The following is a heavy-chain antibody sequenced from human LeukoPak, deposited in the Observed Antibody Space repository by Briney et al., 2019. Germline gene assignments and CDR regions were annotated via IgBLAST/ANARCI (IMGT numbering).Heavy chain of an antibody. CDR3: ARGGWSLDY. V-gene: IGHV3-7*04. CDR1: GFTLSDHW. CDR2: IKQDGSEK. D-gene: IGHD6-19*01. Sequence: GGPLRLSCVASGFTLSDHWMTWVRQAPGKGLEWVAYIKQDGSEKDYVDSVKGRFTISRDNSKNSLHLQMNSLRAEDTAVYYCARGGWSLDYWGQGTLVTVSS. J-gene: IGHJ4*02.